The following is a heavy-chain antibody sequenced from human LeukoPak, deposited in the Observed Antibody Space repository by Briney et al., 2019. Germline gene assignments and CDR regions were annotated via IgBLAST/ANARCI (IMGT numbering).Heavy chain of an antibody. Sequence: LETLSLTCTVSGGSISSYYWSWVRQPPGKGLEWIGYIYYSGSTNYNPSLKSRVTISVDTSKNQFSLKLSSVTAADTAVYYCARQTTGYRAFDIWGQGTMVTVSS. D-gene: IGHD1-14*01. V-gene: IGHV4-59*01. CDR3: ARQTTGYRAFDI. J-gene: IGHJ3*02. CDR2: IYYSGST. CDR1: GGSISSYY.